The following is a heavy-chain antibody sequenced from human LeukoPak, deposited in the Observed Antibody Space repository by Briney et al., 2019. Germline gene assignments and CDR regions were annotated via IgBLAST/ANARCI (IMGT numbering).Heavy chain of an antibody. Sequence: GGSLRLSCAASGFTFSSYAMHWVRQAPGKGLEWVAVISYDGSNKYYADSVKGRFTISRDNSKNTLYLQMNSLRAEDTAVYYCARDRVLSMDVWGQGTTVTVSS. CDR1: GFTFSSYA. CDR3: ARDRVLSMDV. CDR2: ISYDGSNK. J-gene: IGHJ6*02. V-gene: IGHV3-30-3*01.